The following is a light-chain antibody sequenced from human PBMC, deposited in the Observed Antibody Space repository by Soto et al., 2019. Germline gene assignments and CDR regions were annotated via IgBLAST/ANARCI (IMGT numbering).Light chain of an antibody. CDR2: RNT. CDR1: RSNIGNNA. V-gene: IGLV1-44*01. J-gene: IGLJ3*02. CDR3: AAWDDSLSGPL. Sequence: QSVMTQPPSASETPGQRVTISCSGSRSNIGNNAVNWYQQLPGTPPKLLIYRNTQRPSGVPDRFSASKSGTSASLAISGLQSEDEAEYFCAAWDDSLSGPLFGGGTKLTVL.